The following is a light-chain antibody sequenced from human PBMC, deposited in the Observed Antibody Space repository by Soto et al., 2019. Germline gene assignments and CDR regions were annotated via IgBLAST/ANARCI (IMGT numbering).Light chain of an antibody. CDR1: SSDVGGYNY. Sequence: QSVLTQPRSVSGSPGQSVTISCAGTSSDVGGYNYVSWYQQHPGKAPKVMIYDVSKRPSGVPDRFSGSKSGNTASLTISGLQADDEADYYCCSYASRYTYVFGTGTKVTVL. CDR2: DVS. J-gene: IGLJ1*01. V-gene: IGLV2-11*01. CDR3: CSYASRYTYV.